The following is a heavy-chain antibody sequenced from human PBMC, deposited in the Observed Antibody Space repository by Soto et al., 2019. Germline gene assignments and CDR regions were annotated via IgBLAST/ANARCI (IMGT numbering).Heavy chain of an antibody. CDR1: GFTFGSSA. CDR2: IVVASGYS. Sequence: LVQSGPDVKKPGTSVKVSCKTSGFTFGSSAVQWERQVRGQRLEWIGWIVVASGYSNVAQKFQDRVSLTRDLSTNTAFMELSSLTSEDSAMYYCAADVIGVAGDFDHWGQGTLVSVSS. CDR3: AADVIGVAGDFDH. V-gene: IGHV1-58*01. J-gene: IGHJ4*02. D-gene: IGHD6-19*01.